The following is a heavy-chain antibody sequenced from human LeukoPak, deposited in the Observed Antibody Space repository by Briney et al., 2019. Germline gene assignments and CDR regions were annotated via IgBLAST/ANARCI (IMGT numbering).Heavy chain of an antibody. CDR3: ARDHGGSSSWYYYYYGMDV. CDR1: GCTFTSYG. Sequence: ASVKVSCKASGCTFTSYGISWVRQAPGQGLEWMGWISAYNGNTNYAQKLQGRVTMTTDTSTSTAYMELRSLRSDDTAVYYCARDHGGSSSWYYYYYGMDVWGQGTTVTVSS. J-gene: IGHJ6*02. CDR2: ISAYNGNT. D-gene: IGHD6-13*01. V-gene: IGHV1-18*01.